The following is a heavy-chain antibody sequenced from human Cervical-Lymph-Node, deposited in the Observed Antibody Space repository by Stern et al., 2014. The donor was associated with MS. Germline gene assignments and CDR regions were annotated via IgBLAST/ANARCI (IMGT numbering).Heavy chain of an antibody. V-gene: IGHV1-24*01. Sequence: VQLVESGAEVKKPGASVKVSCKVSGYTLTELSMHWVRQAPGKGLEWMGGFDPEDGETIYAQKFQGRVTMTEDTSTDTDYMELSSLRSEDTAVYYCATDRDDFRSGYSAPTKGYGLDVWGQGTTVTVTS. CDR1: GYTLTELS. CDR3: ATDRDDFRSGYSAPTKGYGLDV. CDR2: FDPEDGET. D-gene: IGHD3-3*01. J-gene: IGHJ6*02.